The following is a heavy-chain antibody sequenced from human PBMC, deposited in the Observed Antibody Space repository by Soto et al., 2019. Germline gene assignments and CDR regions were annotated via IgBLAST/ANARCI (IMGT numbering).Heavy chain of an antibody. CDR1: GGTFSSYA. CDR2: IIPIFGTA. Sequence: ASVKVSCKASGGTFSSYAISWVRQAPGQGLEWMGGIIPIFGTANYAQKFQGRVTITADESTSTAYMELSSLRSEDTAVYYCARDEVVVTAYDAFDIWGQGTMVTVSS. J-gene: IGHJ3*02. CDR3: ARDEVVVTAYDAFDI. V-gene: IGHV1-69*13. D-gene: IGHD2-21*02.